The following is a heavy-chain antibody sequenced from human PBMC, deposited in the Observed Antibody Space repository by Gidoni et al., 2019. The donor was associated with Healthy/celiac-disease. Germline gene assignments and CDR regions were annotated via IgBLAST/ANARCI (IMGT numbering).Heavy chain of an antibody. CDR2: ISGSGGST. D-gene: IGHD6-19*01. Sequence: EVQLLESGGGLVQPGGSLRLSCAASGFPFSSFAMSWVRQAPGKGLEWVSAISGSGGSTYYADSVKGRFTISRDNSKNTLYLQMNSLRAEDTAVYYCAKCNSHPAWLVRFYFDYWGQGTLVTVSS. CDR3: AKCNSHPAWLVRFYFDY. CDR1: GFPFSSFA. V-gene: IGHV3-23*01. J-gene: IGHJ4*02.